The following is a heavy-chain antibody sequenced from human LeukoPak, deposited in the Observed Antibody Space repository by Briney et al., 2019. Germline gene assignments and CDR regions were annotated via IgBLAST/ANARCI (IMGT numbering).Heavy chain of an antibody. Sequence: SETLSLTCTVSGGSISSYYWSWIRQPPGKGLEWIGYIYYSGSTNYNPSLKSRVTISVDTPKNQFSLKLSSVTAADTAVYYCARDSVGGSYSYWGQGTLVTVSS. CDR2: IYYSGST. CDR3: ARDSVGGSYSY. V-gene: IGHV4-59*01. D-gene: IGHD1-26*01. CDR1: GGSISSYY. J-gene: IGHJ4*02.